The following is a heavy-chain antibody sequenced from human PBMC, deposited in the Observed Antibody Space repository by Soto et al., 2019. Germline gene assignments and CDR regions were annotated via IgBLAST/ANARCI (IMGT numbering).Heavy chain of an antibody. CDR3: ARDITYVLDYYYGMDV. Sequence: QVQLVESGGGVVQPGRSLRLSCAASRFTFSSYGMHWVRQAPGKGLEWVAVIWYDGSNKYYADSVKGRFTISRDNSKNTLYLQMNSLRAEDTAVYYCARDITYVLDYYYGMDVWGQGTTVTVSS. V-gene: IGHV3-33*01. D-gene: IGHD3-16*01. CDR2: IWYDGSNK. CDR1: RFTFSSYG. J-gene: IGHJ6*02.